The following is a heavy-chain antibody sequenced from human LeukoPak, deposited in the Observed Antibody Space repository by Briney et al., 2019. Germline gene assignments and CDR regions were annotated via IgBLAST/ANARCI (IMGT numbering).Heavy chain of an antibody. Sequence: ASVKVSCKASGYTFTGYYMHWVRQAPGQGLEWMGWINPNSGGTNYAQKFQGRVTMTRDTSISTAYMELSRLRSDDTAVYYCARIATDFWSGCSWWGQGTLVTVSS. CDR1: GYTFTGYY. D-gene: IGHD3-3*01. V-gene: IGHV1-2*02. CDR2: INPNSGGT. J-gene: IGHJ4*02. CDR3: ARIATDFWSGCSW.